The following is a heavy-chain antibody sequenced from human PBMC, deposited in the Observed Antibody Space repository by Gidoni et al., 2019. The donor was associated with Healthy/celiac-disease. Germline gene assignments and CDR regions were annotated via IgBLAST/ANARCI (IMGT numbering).Heavy chain of an antibody. CDR1: GFTVSSNY. V-gene: IGHV3-53*01. CDR3: ARDAPGMVATFDY. CDR2: IYSGGST. Sequence: EVQLVESGGGLIQPGGSLRPSYSASGFTVSSNYMSWVRQAPGKGLEWVSVIYSGGSTYYADSVKGRFTISRDNSKNTLYLQMNSLRAEDTAVYYCARDAPGMVATFDYWGQGTLVTVSS. D-gene: IGHD5-12*01. J-gene: IGHJ4*02.